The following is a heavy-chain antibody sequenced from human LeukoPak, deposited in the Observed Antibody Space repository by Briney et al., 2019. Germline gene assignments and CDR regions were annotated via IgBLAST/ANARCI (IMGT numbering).Heavy chain of an antibody. CDR3: ARVSSYCSSTSCLYGMDV. V-gene: IGHV1-69*13. CDR1: GGTFSSYA. J-gene: IGHJ6*02. Sequence: SVKVSCKASGGTFSSYAISWVRQAPGQGLEWMGGIISIFGTANYAQKFQGRVTITADESTSTAYMELSSLRSEDTAVYYCARVSSYCSSTSCLYGMDVWGQGTTVTVSS. CDR2: IISIFGTA. D-gene: IGHD2-2*01.